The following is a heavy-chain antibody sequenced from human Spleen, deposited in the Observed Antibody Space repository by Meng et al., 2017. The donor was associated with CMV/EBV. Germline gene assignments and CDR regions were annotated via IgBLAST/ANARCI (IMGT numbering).Heavy chain of an antibody. D-gene: IGHD1-26*01. CDR2: ITASGYST. CDR3: AKLATADYFDT. J-gene: IGHJ4*02. V-gene: IGHV3-23*01. CDR1: GFTFSNYA. Sequence: GESLKISCVASGFTFSNYAMSWVRQVPGKGLEWVSVITASGYSTYYADSVKGRFTISRDNSENTLYLHMNSLRADDTAVYYCAKLATADYFDTWGQGTLVTVSS.